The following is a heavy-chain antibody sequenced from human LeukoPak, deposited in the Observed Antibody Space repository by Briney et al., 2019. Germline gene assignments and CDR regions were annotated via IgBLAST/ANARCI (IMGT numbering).Heavy chain of an antibody. CDR1: GYSFTSYD. Sequence: GASVKVSCKTSGYSFTSYDINWVRQATGQGLEWMGWMNPNSGNTGYAQKFQGRVTMTRDTSISTAYMELSRLRSDDTAVYYCARVRVLEWSYYYYGMDVWGQGTTVTVSS. J-gene: IGHJ6*02. D-gene: IGHD3-3*01. CDR3: ARVRVLEWSYYYYGMDV. V-gene: IGHV1-8*01. CDR2: MNPNSGNT.